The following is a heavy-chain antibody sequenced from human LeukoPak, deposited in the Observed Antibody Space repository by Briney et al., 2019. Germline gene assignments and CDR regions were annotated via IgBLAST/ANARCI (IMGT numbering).Heavy chain of an antibody. V-gene: IGHV1-8*02. J-gene: IGHJ6*02. CDR1: GYTFTGYY. CDR3: AGSYSAPYYYYGMDV. Sequence: ASVKVSCKASGYTFTGYYMHWVRQATGQGLEWMGWMNPNSGNTGYAQKFQGRVTMTRNTSISTAYMELSSLRSEDTAVYYCAGSYSAPYYYYGMDVWGQGTTVTVSS. D-gene: IGHD3-10*01. CDR2: MNPNSGNT.